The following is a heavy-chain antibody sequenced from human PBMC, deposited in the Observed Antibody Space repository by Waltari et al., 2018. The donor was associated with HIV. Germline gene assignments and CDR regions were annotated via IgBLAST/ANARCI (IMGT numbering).Heavy chain of an antibody. J-gene: IGHJ3*02. CDR2: IYHSGST. Sequence: QVQLQESGPGLVKPSGTLSLTCAVSDGSISNNNWWSWVRQPPGKGLEWIGEIYHSGSTNYNPSLKNRVTISVDRSMNQLSLKLSSVTAADTAVYYGARRISTWWGAFDIWGQGTMVTVSS. CDR1: DGSISNNNW. CDR3: ARRISTWWGAFDI. V-gene: IGHV4-4*02. D-gene: IGHD2-8*02.